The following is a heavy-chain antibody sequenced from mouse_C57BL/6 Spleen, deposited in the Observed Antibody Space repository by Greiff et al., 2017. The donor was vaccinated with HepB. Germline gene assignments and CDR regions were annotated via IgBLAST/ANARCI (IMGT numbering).Heavy chain of an antibody. CDR3: ARDTDWALYYAMDY. Sequence: EVMLVESGGGLVKPGGSLKLSCAASGFTFSSYAMSWVRQTPEKRLEWVATISDGGSYTYYPDNVKGRFPISRDNAKNHLYLQMSHLKSEDTAMYYCARDTDWALYYAMDYWGQGTSVTVSS. V-gene: IGHV5-4*01. CDR2: ISDGGSYT. J-gene: IGHJ4*01. CDR1: GFTFSSYA. D-gene: IGHD4-1*01.